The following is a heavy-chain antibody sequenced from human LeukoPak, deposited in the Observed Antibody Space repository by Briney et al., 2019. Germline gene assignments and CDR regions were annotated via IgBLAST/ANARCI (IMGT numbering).Heavy chain of an antibody. Sequence: PGGSLRLSCAASGFTFSSYGMHWVRQAPGKGLEWVAVISYDGSNKYYADSVKGRFTISRDNSKNTLYLQMNSLRAEDTAVYYCAKDYTPKTVLRYFDWLLLGGFDYWGQGTLVTVS. CDR1: GFTFSSYG. V-gene: IGHV3-30*18. CDR3: AKDYTPKTVLRYFDWLLLGGFDY. D-gene: IGHD3-9*01. J-gene: IGHJ4*02. CDR2: ISYDGSNK.